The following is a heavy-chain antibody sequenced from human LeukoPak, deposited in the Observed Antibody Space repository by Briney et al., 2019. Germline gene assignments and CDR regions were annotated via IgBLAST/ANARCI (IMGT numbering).Heavy chain of an antibody. Sequence: SETLSLTCAVSDDSFSSHYWTWIRQPPGKGLELIGYISYIGRTNYNPSLKSRVTISIDTSKNQFSLKLTSVTAADTAVYYCARDLVTVTKGFDIWGQGTMVSVSS. J-gene: IGHJ3*02. CDR1: DDSFSSHY. CDR2: ISYIGRT. D-gene: IGHD4-17*01. V-gene: IGHV4-59*11. CDR3: ARDLVTVTKGFDI.